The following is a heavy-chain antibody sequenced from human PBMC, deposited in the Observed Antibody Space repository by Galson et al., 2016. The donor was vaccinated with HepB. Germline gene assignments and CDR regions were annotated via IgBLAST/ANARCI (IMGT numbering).Heavy chain of an antibody. V-gene: IGHV3-21*04. CDR1: GFTFSSYS. Sequence: SLRLSCAASGFTFSSYSMNWVRQAPGMGLEWVSSIATGTGYIHYADSVKGRFTISRDNANNSLYLQMNSLRAEDTAVFYCARGGGGSYLDYWGQGTLVTVSS. CDR3: ARGGGGSYLDY. J-gene: IGHJ4*02. CDR2: IATGTGYI. D-gene: IGHD2-15*01.